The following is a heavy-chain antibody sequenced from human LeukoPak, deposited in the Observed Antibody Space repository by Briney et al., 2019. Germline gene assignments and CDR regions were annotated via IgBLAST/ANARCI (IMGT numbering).Heavy chain of an antibody. J-gene: IGHJ4*02. V-gene: IGHV3-30*03. Sequence: GGSLRLSCAASGFTFSSYGMHWVRQAPGKGLEWVAVISYDGSNKYYADSVKGRFTISRDNSKNTLYLQMNSLRAEDTAVYYCARDIVVVVAADEADYWGQGTLVTVSS. D-gene: IGHD2-15*01. CDR3: ARDIVVVVAADEADY. CDR2: ISYDGSNK. CDR1: GFTFSSYG.